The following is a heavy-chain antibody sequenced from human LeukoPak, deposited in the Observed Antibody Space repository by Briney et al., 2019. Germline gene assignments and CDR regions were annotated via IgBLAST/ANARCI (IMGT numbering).Heavy chain of an antibody. CDR2: IYHSGST. V-gene: IGHV4-38-2*01. Sequence: SETLSLTCAVSGYSISGGYYWGWIRQPPGKGLEWIGSIYHSGSTYYNPSLKSRVTISVDTSKNQFSLKLSSVTAADTAVYYCARGRGNYYYYYMDVWGKGTTVTVSS. CDR3: ARGRGNYYYYYMDV. J-gene: IGHJ6*03. CDR1: GYSISGGYY.